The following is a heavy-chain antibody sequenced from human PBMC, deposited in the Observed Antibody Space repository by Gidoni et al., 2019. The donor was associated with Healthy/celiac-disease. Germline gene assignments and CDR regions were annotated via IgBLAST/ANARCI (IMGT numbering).Heavy chain of an antibody. CDR3: AKDDYGGNSFQH. CDR1: GFTFSSYG. Sequence: QVQLVESGGGVVQPGRSLRLSCAASGFTFSSYGMHWVRQAPGKGLEWVAVISYDGSNKYYADSVKGRFTISRDNSKNTLYLQMNSLRAEDTAVYYCAKDDYGGNSFQHWGQGTLVTVSS. D-gene: IGHD4-17*01. CDR2: ISYDGSNK. J-gene: IGHJ1*01. V-gene: IGHV3-30*18.